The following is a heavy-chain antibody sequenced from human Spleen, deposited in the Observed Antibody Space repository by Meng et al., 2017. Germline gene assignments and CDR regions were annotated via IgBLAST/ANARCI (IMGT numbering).Heavy chain of an antibody. D-gene: IGHD5-18*01. V-gene: IGHV3-30*04. CDR2: ISYDGSNK. Sequence: SCAASGFTFSSYAMHWVRQAPGKGLEWVAVISYDGSNKYYANSVKGRFTFSRDNSKNTLYLQMNNLRAEDTAVYYCAREPTTAVDTYFDYWGQGTLVTVSS. CDR3: AREPTTAVDTYFDY. J-gene: IGHJ4*02. CDR1: GFTFSSYA.